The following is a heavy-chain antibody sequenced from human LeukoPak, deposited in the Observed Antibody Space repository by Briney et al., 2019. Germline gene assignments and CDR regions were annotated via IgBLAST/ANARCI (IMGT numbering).Heavy chain of an antibody. CDR3: TRYSYNSGPNDY. CDR2: IKQDGSEK. J-gene: IGHJ4*02. D-gene: IGHD3-10*01. CDR1: GFTFGDYA. V-gene: IGHV3-7*01. Sequence: GGSLRLSCTASGFTFGDYAMNWVRQAPGKGLEWVANIKQDGSEKRYVDSVKGRFTISRDNAETSLYLEMNSLRAEDTAVYYCTRYSYNSGPNDYWGQGTLVTVSS.